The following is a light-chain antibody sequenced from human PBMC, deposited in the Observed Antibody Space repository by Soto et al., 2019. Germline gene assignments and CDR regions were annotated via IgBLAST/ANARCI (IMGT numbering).Light chain of an antibody. CDR2: SGN. Sequence: QSVLTQPPSASGTPGQRVTISCSGSSSNIGTYSVSWYQQFPGTAPRLLIYSGNQRPSGVPDRFSASKSGASASLAMSGLQSEDEADFYCEAWDDSLNGCVFGSGTKVTVL. CDR1: SSNIGTYS. J-gene: IGLJ1*01. V-gene: IGLV1-44*01. CDR3: EAWDDSLNGCV.